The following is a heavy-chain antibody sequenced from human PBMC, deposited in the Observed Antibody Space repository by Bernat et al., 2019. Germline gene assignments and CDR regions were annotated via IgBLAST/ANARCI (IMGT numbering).Heavy chain of an antibody. D-gene: IGHD5-18*01. CDR1: GFTFSSYG. V-gene: IGHV3-21*01. CDR2: ISSSSSYI. Sequence: VQLVESGGGVVQPGRSLRLSCAASGFTFSSYGMHWVRQAPGKGLEWVSSISSSSSYIYYADSVKGRFTISRDNAKNSLYLQMNSLRAEDTAVYYCARDGDVDTAMAIYWYFDLWGRGTLVTVSS. CDR3: ARDGDVDTAMAIYWYFDL. J-gene: IGHJ2*01.